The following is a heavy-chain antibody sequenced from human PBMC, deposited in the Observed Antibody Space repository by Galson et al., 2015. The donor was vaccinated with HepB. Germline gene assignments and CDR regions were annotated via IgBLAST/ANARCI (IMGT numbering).Heavy chain of an antibody. Sequence: SLRLSCAASGFTFSSYSMNWVRQAPGKGLEWVSSISSSSSYIYYADSVKGRFTISRDNAKNSLYLQMNSLRAEDTAVYYCARGPQWLVPSYYYYMDVWGKGTTVTVSS. J-gene: IGHJ6*03. CDR3: ARGPQWLVPSYYYYMDV. V-gene: IGHV3-21*01. CDR1: GFTFSSYS. D-gene: IGHD6-19*01. CDR2: ISSSSSYI.